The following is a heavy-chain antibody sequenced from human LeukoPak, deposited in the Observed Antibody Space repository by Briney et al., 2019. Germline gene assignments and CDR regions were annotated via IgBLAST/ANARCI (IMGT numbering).Heavy chain of an antibody. V-gene: IGHV3-7*03. CDR1: GFTFSSYW. D-gene: IGHD3-22*01. CDR3: ARDPYYYDSSGGFDY. CDR2: IKQDGSEK. J-gene: IGHJ4*02. Sequence: GGSLRLSCAASGFTFSSYWMSWVRQAPGKGLEWVANIKQDGSEKYYVDSVKGRFTISRDNAKNSLYLQMNSLRAEDTAVYYCARDPYYYDSSGGFDYWGQGTLVTVSS.